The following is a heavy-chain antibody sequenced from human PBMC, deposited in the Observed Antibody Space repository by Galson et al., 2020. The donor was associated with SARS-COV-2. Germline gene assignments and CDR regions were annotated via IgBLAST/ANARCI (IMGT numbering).Heavy chain of an antibody. D-gene: IGHD1-26*01. J-gene: IGHJ6*02. CDR3: ARGSGNPYYYEMDV. V-gene: IGHV4-61*02. CDR2: IYTSGST. Sequence: KSSETLSLTCTVSGGSISSGGYCWSWIRQPAGKGLEWIGRIYTSGSTNYNPSLKSRVTMSVDTSKNQFSLKLSSVTAADTAVYYCARGSGNPYYYEMDVWGQGTTVTVSS. CDR1: GGSISSGGYC.